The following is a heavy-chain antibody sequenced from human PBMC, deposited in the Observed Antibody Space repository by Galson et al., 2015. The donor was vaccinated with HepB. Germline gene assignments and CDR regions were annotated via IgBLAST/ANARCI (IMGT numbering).Heavy chain of an antibody. CDR1: GYTFTSYG. Sequence: QSGAEVKKPGESLRISCKASGYTFTSYGISWVRQAPGQGLEWMGWISAYNGNTNYAQKLQGRVTMTTDTSTSTAYMELRSLRSDDTAVYYCARVPTYDSSGYYWFDPWGQGTLVTVSS. CDR2: ISAYNGNT. J-gene: IGHJ5*02. V-gene: IGHV1-18*04. CDR3: ARVPTYDSSGYYWFDP. D-gene: IGHD3-22*01.